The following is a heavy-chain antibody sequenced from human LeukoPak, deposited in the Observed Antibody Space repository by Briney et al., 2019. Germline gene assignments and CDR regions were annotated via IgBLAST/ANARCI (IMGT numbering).Heavy chain of an antibody. V-gene: IGHV3-21*01. D-gene: IGHD5-18*01. CDR2: ISSSSSYI. Sequence: GGSLRLSCAASGFTFSSYWMSWVRQAPGKGLEWVSSISSSSSYIYYADSVKGRFTISRDNAKNSLYLQMNSLRAEDTAVYYCARGSGDSYGYLFDYWGQGTLVTVSS. CDR1: GFTFSSYW. J-gene: IGHJ4*02. CDR3: ARGSGDSYGYLFDY.